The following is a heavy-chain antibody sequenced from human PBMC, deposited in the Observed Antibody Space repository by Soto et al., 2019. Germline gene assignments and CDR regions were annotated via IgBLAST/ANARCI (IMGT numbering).Heavy chain of an antibody. CDR2: IWYDGSNK. J-gene: IGHJ6*02. V-gene: IGHV3-33*01. Sequence: QVQLVESGGGVVQPGRSLRLSCAASGFTFSSYGMHWVRQAPGKGLEWVAVIWYDGSNKYYADSVKGRFTISRDNSKNTRYLQMNSLRAEDTAVYYCARDPRDYGMDVWGQGTTVTVSS. CDR1: GFTFSSYG. CDR3: ARDPRDYGMDV.